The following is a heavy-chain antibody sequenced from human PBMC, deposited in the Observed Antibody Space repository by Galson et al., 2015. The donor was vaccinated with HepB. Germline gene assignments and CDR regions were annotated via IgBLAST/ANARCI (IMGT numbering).Heavy chain of an antibody. CDR3: ARLPEGYYSVGY. CDR1: GGSISSGGYY. D-gene: IGHD2-15*01. CDR2: IYYRGVYYGGTS. V-gene: IGHV4-31*03. J-gene: IGHJ4*02. Sequence: TLSLTCTVSGGSISSGGYYWRWIRQHPGKGLEWIGYIYYRGVYYGGTSYYNPSLKSRVTISIDTSKKQLFLRLSSVTAAGTAVYYCARLPEGYYSVGYWGQGTLVTVSS.